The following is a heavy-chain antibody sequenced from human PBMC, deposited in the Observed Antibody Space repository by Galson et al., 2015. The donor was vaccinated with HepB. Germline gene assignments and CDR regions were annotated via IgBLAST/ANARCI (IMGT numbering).Heavy chain of an antibody. D-gene: IGHD4-23*01. V-gene: IGHV3-7*01. CDR3: ARARRTFQKVDTVVTDLYFDY. J-gene: IGHJ4*02. CDR1: GFTFSSYW. CDR2: IKQDGSEK. Sequence: SLRLSCAASGFTFSSYWMSWVRQAPGKGLEWVANIKQDGSEKYYVDSVKGRFTISRDNAKNSLYLQMNSLRAEDTAVYYCARARRTFQKVDTVVTDLYFDYWGQGTLVTVSS.